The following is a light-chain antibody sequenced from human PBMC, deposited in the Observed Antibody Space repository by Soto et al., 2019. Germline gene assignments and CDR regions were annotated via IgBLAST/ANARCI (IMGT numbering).Light chain of an antibody. CDR2: GAS. CDR3: QQNYRTSWT. Sequence: DLPMTQSPSSLSASVGDRGTITCRASQSINNYLTWFQQKPGKAPKLLIYGASTLQSGVPSRFSGSGSGTDFTLTISSLQPEDFATYYCQQNYRTSWTFGQGAKVE. CDR1: QSINNY. J-gene: IGKJ1*01. V-gene: IGKV1-39*01.